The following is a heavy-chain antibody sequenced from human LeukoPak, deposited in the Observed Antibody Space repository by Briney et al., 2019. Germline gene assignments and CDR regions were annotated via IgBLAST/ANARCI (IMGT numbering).Heavy chain of an antibody. D-gene: IGHD6-13*01. CDR2: IIPMFHTV. CDR1: GGTFSSYA. J-gene: IGHJ4*02. CDR3: ARIQQLVSDY. V-gene: IGHV1-69*05. Sequence: GASVKVSCKASGGTFSSYAISWVRQAPGQGLEWMGGIIPMFHTVNYAQKLQGRVTMTTDTSTSTAYMELRSLRSDDTAVYYCARIQQLVSDYWGQGTLVTVSS.